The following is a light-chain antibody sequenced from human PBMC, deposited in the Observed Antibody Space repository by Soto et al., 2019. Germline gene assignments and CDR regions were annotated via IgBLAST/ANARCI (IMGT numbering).Light chain of an antibody. Sequence: QSALTQPASVSGSPGQSIAISCTGTSSDVDGYNYVSWYQHHPGKAPKLMIYDVSSRPSGVSNRFSGSKSGNTASLTISGLQAEDEADYYCISYTNISTYVFGTGTKVTVL. CDR3: ISYTNISTYV. CDR1: SSDVDGYNY. J-gene: IGLJ1*01. V-gene: IGLV2-14*03. CDR2: DVS.